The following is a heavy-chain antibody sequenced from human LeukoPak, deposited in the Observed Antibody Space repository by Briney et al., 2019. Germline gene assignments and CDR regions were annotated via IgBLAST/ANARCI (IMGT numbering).Heavy chain of an antibody. CDR1: GYSISSGYY. D-gene: IGHD3-3*01. CDR2: IYHSGST. J-gene: IGHJ6*03. CDR3: ARTIFGTYYYYYYMDV. V-gene: IGHV4-38-2*02. Sequence: SETLSLTCTVSGYSISSGYYWGWIRQPPGKGLEWIGSIYHSGSTYYNPSLKSRVTISVVTSKNQFSLKLSSVTAADTAVYYCARTIFGTYYYYYYMDVWGKGTTVTVSS.